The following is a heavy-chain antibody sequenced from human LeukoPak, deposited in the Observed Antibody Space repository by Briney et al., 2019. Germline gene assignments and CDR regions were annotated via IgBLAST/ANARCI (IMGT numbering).Heavy chain of an antibody. CDR2: IYYTETT. D-gene: IGHD3-22*01. CDR1: GVSITSSSYL. CDR3: ARYPDYYDSSADAFDI. V-gene: IGHV4-39*01. J-gene: IGHJ3*02. Sequence: PSETLSLTCTVSGVSITSSSYLWGWIRQPPGKGLEWIGTIYYTETTSYNPSLKSRVTMSVDTSKNQFSLKLSSVTAADTAVYYCARYPDYYDSSADAFDIWGQGTMVTVSS.